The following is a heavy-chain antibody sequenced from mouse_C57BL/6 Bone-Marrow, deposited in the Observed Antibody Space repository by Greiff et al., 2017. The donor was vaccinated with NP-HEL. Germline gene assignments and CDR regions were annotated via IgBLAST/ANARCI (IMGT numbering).Heavy chain of an antibody. CDR1: GFNIKDDY. V-gene: IGHV14-4*01. D-gene: IGHD1-1*01. J-gene: IGHJ1*03. CDR2: IDPENGDT. CDR3: TITTVPHWYFDV. Sequence: EVQVVESGAELVRPGASVKLSCTASGFNIKDDYMHWVKQRPEQGLEWIGWIDPENGDTEYASKFQGKATITADTSSNTAYLQLSSLTSEDTAVYYCTITTVPHWYFDVWGTGTTVTVSS.